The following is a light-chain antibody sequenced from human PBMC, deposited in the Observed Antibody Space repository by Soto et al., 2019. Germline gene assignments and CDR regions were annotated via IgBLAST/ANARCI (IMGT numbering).Light chain of an antibody. V-gene: IGKV3-11*01. CDR1: QSVSSY. CDR2: DAS. CDR3: QQRSRT. Sequence: EIVLTQSPATLSLSPGERATLSCRASQSVSSYLAWYQQKPGQAPRLLIYDASNRATGIPARFSGSGSGTDFTLTISSLEPEDFAVYYCQQRSRTFGGGTKVDI. J-gene: IGKJ4*01.